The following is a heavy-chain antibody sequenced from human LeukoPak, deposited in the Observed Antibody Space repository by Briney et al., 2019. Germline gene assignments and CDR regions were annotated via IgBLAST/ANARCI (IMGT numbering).Heavy chain of an antibody. V-gene: IGHV3-73*01. CDR2: IRSKANSYAT. J-gene: IGHJ4*02. CDR1: GFTFSGSA. D-gene: IGHD3-10*01. Sequence: GGSLRLSCAASGFTFSGSAMHWVRQASGKGLEWVGRIRSKANSYATAYAASVKGRFTISRDDSKNTAYLQMNSLKTEDTAVYYCTRGDDYYGSGSYIDYWGQGTLVTVSS. CDR3: TRGDDYYGSGSYIDY.